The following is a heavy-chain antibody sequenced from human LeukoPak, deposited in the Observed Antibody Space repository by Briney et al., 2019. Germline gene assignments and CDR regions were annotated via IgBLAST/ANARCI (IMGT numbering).Heavy chain of an antibody. D-gene: IGHD1-14*01. J-gene: IGHJ5*02. Sequence: PSETLSLTCAVYSGSFTDYYWSWIRQPPGKGLEWLGGINHSGNTNYNPSLASRVTMSVDASKNQFSLKLSAVTAADTAIYFCARYRRLLGTSRKGTFDTWGQGSLVIVSS. CDR1: SGSFTDYY. CDR3: ARYRRLLGTSRKGTFDT. CDR2: INHSGNT. V-gene: IGHV4-34*01.